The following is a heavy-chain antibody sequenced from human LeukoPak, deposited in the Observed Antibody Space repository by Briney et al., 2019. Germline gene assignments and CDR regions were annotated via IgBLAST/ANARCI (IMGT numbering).Heavy chain of an antibody. Sequence: GRSLRLSCAASGFTFSSYGMHWVRQAPGKGLEWVAVIWYDGSIKYYADSVKGRFTISRDNSKNTLYLQMNSLRAEDTAVYYCAKEFAAYSYGPKAGFDYWGQGTLVTVSS. CDR2: IWYDGSIK. J-gene: IGHJ4*02. CDR1: GFTFSSYG. CDR3: AKEFAAYSYGPKAGFDY. V-gene: IGHV3-33*06. D-gene: IGHD5-18*01.